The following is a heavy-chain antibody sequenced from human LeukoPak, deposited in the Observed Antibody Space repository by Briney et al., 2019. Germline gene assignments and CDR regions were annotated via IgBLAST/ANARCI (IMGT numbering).Heavy chain of an antibody. D-gene: IGHD6-6*01. CDR1: GGTFSSYA. J-gene: IGHJ5*02. Sequence: ASVKVSCKASGGTFSSYAISWVRQAPGQGLEWMGGIIPIFGTANYAQKFQGRVTITADESTSTAYMELSSLRSEDTAVYYCARARGIAARPDWFDPWGQGTLVTVSS. CDR2: IIPIFGTA. CDR3: ARARGIAARPDWFDP. V-gene: IGHV1-69*13.